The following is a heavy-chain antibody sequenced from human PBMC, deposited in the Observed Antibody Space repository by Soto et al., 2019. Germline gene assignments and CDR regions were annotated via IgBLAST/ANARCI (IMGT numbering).Heavy chain of an antibody. Sequence: SETLSLTCTFSGGSISSYYWSWIRQPPGKGLEWIGYIYYSGSTNYNPSLKSRVTISVDTSKNQFSLKLSSVTAADTAVYYCARGTRELDYYYGLEGGCQEAAVTV. D-gene: IGHD1-26*01. J-gene: IGHJ6*02. CDR2: IYYSGST. V-gene: IGHV4-59*01. CDR3: ARGTRELDYYYGLEG. CDR1: GGSISSYY.